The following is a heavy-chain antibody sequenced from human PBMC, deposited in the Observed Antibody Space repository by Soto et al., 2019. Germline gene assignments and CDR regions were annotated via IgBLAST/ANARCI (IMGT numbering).Heavy chain of an antibody. Sequence: TSETLSLTCTVSGGSISSYYWSWIRQPPGKGLEWIGYIYYSGSTNYNPSLKSRVTISVDTSKNQFSLKLSSVTAADTAVYYCVRDSPCLAGSCSPDYWGQGTLVTVSS. CDR1: GGSISSYY. V-gene: IGHV4-59*01. CDR3: VRDSPCLAGSCSPDY. J-gene: IGHJ4*02. D-gene: IGHD2-15*01. CDR2: IYYSGST.